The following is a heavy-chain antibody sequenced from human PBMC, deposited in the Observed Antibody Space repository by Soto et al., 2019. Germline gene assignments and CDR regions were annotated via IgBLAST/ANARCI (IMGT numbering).Heavy chain of an antibody. CDR1: GGSISSYY. D-gene: IGHD3-22*01. CDR2: IYYSGST. V-gene: IGHV4-59*01. CDR3: ARVTINYYDSSGYSWYFDL. J-gene: IGHJ2*01. Sequence: SLTCTVSGGSISSYYWSWIRQPPGKGLEWIGYIYYSGSTNYNPPLKSRVTISVDTSKNQFSLKLSSVTAADTAVYYCARVTINYYDSSGYSWYFDLWGRGTLVTVSS.